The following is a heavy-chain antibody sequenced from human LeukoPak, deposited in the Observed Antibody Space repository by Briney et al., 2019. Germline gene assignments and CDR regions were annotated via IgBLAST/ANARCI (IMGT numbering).Heavy chain of an antibody. CDR3: ARDRSQYYYGSSGYGDFDY. J-gene: IGHJ4*02. D-gene: IGHD3-22*01. Sequence: GGSLRLSCAASGFTFSSYGMHWVRQAPGKGLEWVAVIWYDGSNKYYADSVKGRFTISRDNSKNTLYLQMNSLGAEDTAVYYCARDRSQYYYGSSGYGDFDYWGQGTLVTVSS. V-gene: IGHV3-33*01. CDR2: IWYDGSNK. CDR1: GFTFSSYG.